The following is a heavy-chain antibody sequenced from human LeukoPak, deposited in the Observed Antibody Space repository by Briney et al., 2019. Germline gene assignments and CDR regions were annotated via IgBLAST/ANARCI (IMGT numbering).Heavy chain of an antibody. CDR3: ARDVTIGYGDYR. D-gene: IGHD4-17*01. J-gene: IGHJ4*02. CDR1: GFTFSSYG. CDR2: IWYDRSNK. Sequence: GGSLRLSCAASGFTFSSYGMHWVRQAPGKGLEWVAVIWYDRSNKYYADSVKGRFTISRDNAKNSLYLQMNSLRAEDTAVYYCARDVTIGYGDYRGGQGTLVTVSS. V-gene: IGHV3-33*01.